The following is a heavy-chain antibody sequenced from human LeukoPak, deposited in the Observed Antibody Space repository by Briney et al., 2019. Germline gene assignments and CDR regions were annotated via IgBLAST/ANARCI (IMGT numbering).Heavy chain of an antibody. Sequence: GGSLRLSCAASGFIFSNYAMSWVRQAPGKGLEWVSGISASGGNPYYADSVKGRFTISRDNSENTLNLQMNSLRAEDTAVYYCATWTINYFDYWGQGTLVTVSS. V-gene: IGHV3-23*01. CDR1: GFIFSNYA. CDR3: ATWTINYFDY. J-gene: IGHJ4*02. CDR2: ISASGGNP. D-gene: IGHD3/OR15-3a*01.